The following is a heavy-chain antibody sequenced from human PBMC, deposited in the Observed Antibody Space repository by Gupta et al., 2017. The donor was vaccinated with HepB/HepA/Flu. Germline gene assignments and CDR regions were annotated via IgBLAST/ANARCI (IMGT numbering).Heavy chain of an antibody. Sequence: EVQLLESGGGLVQPGGSLRLSCAASGFTFSSYAMGWVRQAPGKGLEWVSAISGSGGSTYYADSVKGRFTISRDNSKNTLYLQMNSLRAEDTAVYYCASHRGDSSGYPALFRYWGQGTLVTVSS. CDR1: GFTFSSYA. J-gene: IGHJ4*02. V-gene: IGHV3-23*01. CDR2: ISGSGGST. CDR3: ASHRGDSSGYPALFRY. D-gene: IGHD3-22*01.